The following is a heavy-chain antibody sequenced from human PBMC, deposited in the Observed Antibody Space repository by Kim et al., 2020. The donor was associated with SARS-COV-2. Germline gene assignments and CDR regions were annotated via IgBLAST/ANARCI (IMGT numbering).Heavy chain of an antibody. D-gene: IGHD3-10*01. J-gene: IGHJ6*02. CDR1: GFTFSSYW. Sequence: GGSLRLSCAASGFTFSSYWMHWVRQAPGKGLVWVSRINSDGSSTSYADSVKGRFTISRDNAKNTLYLQMNSLRAEDTAVYYCARAHVWGFGEFIALNYYYYYGMDVWGQGTTVTVSS. CDR2: INSDGSST. V-gene: IGHV3-74*01. CDR3: ARAHVWGFGEFIALNYYYYYGMDV.